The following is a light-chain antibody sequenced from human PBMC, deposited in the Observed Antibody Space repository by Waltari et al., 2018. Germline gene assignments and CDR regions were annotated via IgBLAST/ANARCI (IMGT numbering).Light chain of an antibody. J-gene: IGLJ1*01. CDR1: TSDFGTYER. Sequence: QSALTQPPSVSGSPGQSVTISCTGTTSDFGTYERVTWYQQTPGAAPKLFISDVSSRPPGVSNRFSGSKSGNTASLTISDLQADDEADYYCNSFTISHTHVFGTGTKV. V-gene: IGLV2-18*02. CDR3: NSFTISHTHV. CDR2: DVS.